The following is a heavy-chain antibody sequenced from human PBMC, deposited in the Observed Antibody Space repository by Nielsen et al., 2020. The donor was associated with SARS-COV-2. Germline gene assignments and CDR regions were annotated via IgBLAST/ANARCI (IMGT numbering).Heavy chain of an antibody. CDR1: GFTFDDYA. J-gene: IGHJ6*02. D-gene: IGHD1-1*01. V-gene: IGHV3-9*01. CDR3: AKDNSWNYYGMDV. Sequence: SLKISCAASGFTFDDYAMHWVRQAPGKGLEWVSGISWNSGSLGYADSVKGRFTISRDNAKNSLYLQMNSLRAEDTALYYCAKDNSWNYYGMDVWGQGTTVTVSS. CDR2: ISWNSGSL.